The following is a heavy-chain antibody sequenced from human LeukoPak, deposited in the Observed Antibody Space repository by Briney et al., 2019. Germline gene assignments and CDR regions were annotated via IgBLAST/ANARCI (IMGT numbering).Heavy chain of an antibody. CDR2: ISAYNGNT. CDR1: GYTFTSYG. J-gene: IGHJ4*02. CDR3: ARDLTGSSWDYFDY. V-gene: IGHV1-18*01. Sequence: WASVKVSCKASGYTFTSYGISWVRQAPGQGLEWMGWISAYNGNTNYAQKLQGRVTMTTDTSTSTAYMELRSLRSDDTAVYYCARDLTGSSWDYFDYWGQGTLVTVSS. D-gene: IGHD6-13*01.